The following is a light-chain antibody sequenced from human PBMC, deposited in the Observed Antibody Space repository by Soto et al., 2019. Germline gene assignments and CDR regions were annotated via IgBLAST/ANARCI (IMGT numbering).Light chain of an antibody. CDR1: QSVNSTY. Sequence: EIVLTQSPGTLSLSPGERATLSCRASQSVNSTYLAWYQQKPGQAPRLLMYETSTRAIGIPDRFSGSGSGTDFTLTISRLEPEDFAVYFCQQFGTSPLWTFGQGTKVEMK. CDR2: ETS. J-gene: IGKJ1*01. V-gene: IGKV3-20*01. CDR3: QQFGTSPLWT.